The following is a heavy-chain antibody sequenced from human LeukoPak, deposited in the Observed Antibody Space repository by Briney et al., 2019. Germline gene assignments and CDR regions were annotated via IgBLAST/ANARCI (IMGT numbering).Heavy chain of an antibody. V-gene: IGHV1-18*01. CDR1: GYTFTSYG. CDR3: ARVEAARPTLDY. J-gene: IGHJ4*02. CDR2: ISAYNGNT. Sequence: ASVRVSRKASGYTFTSYGISWVRQAPGQGLEWMGWISAYNGNTNYAQKLRGRVTMTTDTPTSTAYMELRSLRSDDTAVYYCARVEAARPTLDYWGQGTLVTVSS. D-gene: IGHD6-6*01.